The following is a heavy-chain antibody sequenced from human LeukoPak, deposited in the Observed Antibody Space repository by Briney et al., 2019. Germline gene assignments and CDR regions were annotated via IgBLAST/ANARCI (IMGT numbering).Heavy chain of an antibody. V-gene: IGHV4-59*12. Sequence: SETLSLTCTVSGDSINGFYWSWIRQPPGKGLEWIGYIYYSGSTNYNPSLKSRVTISVDTSKNQFPLKLSSVTAADTAVYYCARVVPAAIYFDYWGQGTLVTVSS. J-gene: IGHJ4*02. D-gene: IGHD2-2*01. CDR3: ARVVPAAIYFDY. CDR1: GDSINGFY. CDR2: IYYSGST.